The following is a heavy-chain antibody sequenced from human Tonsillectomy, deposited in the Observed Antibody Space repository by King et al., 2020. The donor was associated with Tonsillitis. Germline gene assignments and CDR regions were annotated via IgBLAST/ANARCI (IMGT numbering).Heavy chain of an antibody. V-gene: IGHV3-30*18. CDR2: TSFDGYNK. D-gene: IGHD6-13*01. CDR1: GFTFSSYD. CDR3: AKVEGRTAATDWSFDL. J-gene: IGHJ2*01. Sequence: VQLVESGGGVVQPGRSLRLSCVASGFTFSSYDMHWVRQAPGKGLEWVAVTSFDGYNKDYADSVKGRFTISRDNSKNTLYLQMNSLRGDDTAVYYCAKVEGRTAATDWSFDLWGRGTLVTVSS.